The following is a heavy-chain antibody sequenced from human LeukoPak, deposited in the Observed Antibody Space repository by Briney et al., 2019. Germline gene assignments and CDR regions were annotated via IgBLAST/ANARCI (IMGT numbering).Heavy chain of an antibody. J-gene: IGHJ5*02. D-gene: IGHD5-18*01. CDR1: GYTFTGYY. V-gene: IGHV1-2*02. Sequence: ASVKVSCKASGYTFTGYYMHWVRQAPGQGLEWMGWINPNSGGTNYAQKFQGRVTMTRDTSISTAYMELSRLRSDDTAVYYCARAPRPHPYGYSYGYLKECWFDPWGQGTLVTVSS. CDR3: ARAPRPHPYGYSYGYLKECWFDP. CDR2: INPNSGGT.